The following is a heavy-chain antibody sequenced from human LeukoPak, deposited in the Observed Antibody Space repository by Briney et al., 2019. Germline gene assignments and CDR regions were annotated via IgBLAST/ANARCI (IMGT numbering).Heavy chain of an antibody. V-gene: IGHV4-39*01. CDR1: GGSISSSAYY. CDR2: LYCTGST. D-gene: IGHD1-26*01. Sequence: SETLSLTCTVSGGSISSSAYYWGWIRQPPGRGLEWIGSLYCTGSTYYNPSLKSRVTISVDTSKNQFSLNLSSVTAADTAVYYCASDFSGTYYHFDYWGQGTRVSVSS. CDR3: ASDFSGTYYHFDY. J-gene: IGHJ4*02.